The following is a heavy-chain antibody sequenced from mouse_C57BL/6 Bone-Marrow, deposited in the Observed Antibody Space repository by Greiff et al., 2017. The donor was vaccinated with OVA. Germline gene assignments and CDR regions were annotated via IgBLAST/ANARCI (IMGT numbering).Heavy chain of an antibody. Sequence: VQLQQSGPELVKPGASVKISCTASGYSFTSYYIHWVKQRPGQGLEWIGWIYPGSGNTKYNEKFKGKATLTADTSSSTAYMQLSSLTSEDSAVYYCARRVTTVVARGFDYWGQGTTLTVSS. CDR3: ARRVTTVVARGFDY. D-gene: IGHD1-1*01. CDR1: GYSFTSYY. J-gene: IGHJ2*01. V-gene: IGHV1-66*01. CDR2: IYPGSGNT.